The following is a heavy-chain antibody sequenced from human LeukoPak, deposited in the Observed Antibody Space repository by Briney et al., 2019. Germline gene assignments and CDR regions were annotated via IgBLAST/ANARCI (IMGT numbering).Heavy chain of an antibody. D-gene: IGHD6-13*01. CDR1: GFTFSSYS. V-gene: IGHV3-21*01. CDR3: ARDRVAAGTDLDY. Sequence: GGSLRLSCAASGFTFSSYSMNWVRQAPGKGLEWVSSISSSSSYIYYADSVKGRFTISRDNAKNSLYLQMNSLRAEDTAVCYCARDRVAAGTDLDYWGQGTLVSVSS. CDR2: ISSSSSYI. J-gene: IGHJ4*02.